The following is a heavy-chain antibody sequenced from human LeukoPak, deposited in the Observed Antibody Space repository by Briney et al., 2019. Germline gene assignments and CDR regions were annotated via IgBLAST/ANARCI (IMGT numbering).Heavy chain of an antibody. V-gene: IGHV3-9*01. J-gene: IGHJ4*02. CDR3: AKDIRPNYYGSGSYFDEINGFDY. CDR2: TSWNSGSI. CDR1: GFTFDDYA. Sequence: QPGGSPRLSCAASGFTFDDYAMHWVRQAPGKGLEWVSGTSWNSGSIGYADSVKGRFTISRDNAKNSLYLQMNSLRAEDTALYYCAKDIRPNYYGSGSYFDEINGFDYWGQGTLVTVSS. D-gene: IGHD3-10*01.